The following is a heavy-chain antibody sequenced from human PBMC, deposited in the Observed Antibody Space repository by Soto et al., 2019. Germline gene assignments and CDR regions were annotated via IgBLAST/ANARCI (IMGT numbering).Heavy chain of an antibody. V-gene: IGHV3-74*01. J-gene: IGHJ6*02. CDR1: GSTFGNDW. CDR2: INSDGSST. Sequence: LRLSCAVSGSTFGNDWMHWVRQAPGKGLVWVSHINSDGSSTNYADFVKGRFTIARDNAKNTVYLQMNSLRAEDTAVYYCARDRSYSLDVWGQGTTVTVSS. CDR3: ARDRSYSLDV.